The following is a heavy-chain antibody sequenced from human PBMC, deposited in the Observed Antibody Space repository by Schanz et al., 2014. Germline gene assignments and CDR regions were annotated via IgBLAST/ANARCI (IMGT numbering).Heavy chain of an antibody. J-gene: IGHJ5*02. CDR1: GGSISSSNW. CDR3: ARRSVSPSGNSYGYVVAWFDP. V-gene: IGHV4-4*02. CDR2: IYHSGST. D-gene: IGHD5-18*01. Sequence: QVQLQESGPGLVKPSGTLSLTCAVSGGSISSSNWWSWVRQPPGKGLGWIGEIYHSGSTNYKPSLKSRVTIAADKSKTQFSLKLRSVTAADTAVYYCARRSVSPSGNSYGYVVAWFDPWGQGTLVTVSS.